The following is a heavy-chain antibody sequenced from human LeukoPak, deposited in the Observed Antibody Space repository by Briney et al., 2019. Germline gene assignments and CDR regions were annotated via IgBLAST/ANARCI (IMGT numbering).Heavy chain of an antibody. J-gene: IGHJ4*02. D-gene: IGHD2-21*01. CDR2: ITSRTHAGTP. CDR3: TTDFAVTAAHAIRPIYY. V-gene: IGHV3-15*01. CDR1: GLTFSNAG. Sequence: AGGSLRLSCAASGLTFSNAGMGCGRPARGKGREWVGPITSRTHAGTPDSAASVKGRFTISRDGSNYTLYLQLTSIKTEVNAGYYCTTDFAVTAAHAIRPIYYWGPGTLVTVSS.